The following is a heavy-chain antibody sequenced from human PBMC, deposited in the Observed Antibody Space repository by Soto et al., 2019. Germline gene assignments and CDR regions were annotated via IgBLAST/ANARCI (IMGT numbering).Heavy chain of an antibody. J-gene: IGHJ6*02. CDR1: GFTFSSYS. D-gene: IGHD6-13*01. CDR2: ISSSSSYI. Sequence: GGSLRLSCAASGFTFSSYSMNWVRQAPGKGLEWVSSISSSSSYIYYADSVKGRFTISRDNAKNSLYLQMNSLRAEDTAVYYCARDPNGSSWIPKSLFHGYYYGMDVWGQGTTVTVSS. V-gene: IGHV3-21*01. CDR3: ARDPNGSSWIPKSLFHGYYYGMDV.